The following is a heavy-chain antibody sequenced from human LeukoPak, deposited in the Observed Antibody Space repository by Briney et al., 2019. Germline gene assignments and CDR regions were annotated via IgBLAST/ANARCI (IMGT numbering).Heavy chain of an antibody. Sequence: GGSLRLSCAASGFTFSSYGMHWVRQAPGKGLEWVAFIRYDGSNKYYADSVKGRFTISRDNSKNTLYPQMNSLRAEDTAVYYCAKDSRRYYGSGSYYNVWGQGTLVTVSS. J-gene: IGHJ4*02. CDR1: GFTFSSYG. CDR3: AKDSRRYYGSGSYYNV. D-gene: IGHD3-10*01. V-gene: IGHV3-30*02. CDR2: IRYDGSNK.